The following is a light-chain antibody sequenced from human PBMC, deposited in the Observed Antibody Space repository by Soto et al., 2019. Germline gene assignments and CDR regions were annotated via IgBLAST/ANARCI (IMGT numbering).Light chain of an antibody. Sequence: SLSRWVGEKVTSTLQASQDMRNYLNWYQQKPGKAPKLLIYVASNLETGVPSRFSGSGSGTDFTFTISSLQPEDIATYYCQQYENLPITFGQGTRLEIK. V-gene: IGKV1-33*01. CDR3: QQYENLPIT. CDR2: VAS. CDR1: QDMRNY. J-gene: IGKJ5*01.